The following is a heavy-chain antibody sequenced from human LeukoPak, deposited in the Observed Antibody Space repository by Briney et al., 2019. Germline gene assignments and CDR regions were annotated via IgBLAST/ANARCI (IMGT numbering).Heavy chain of an antibody. Sequence: AASVKVSCKASGFTFTSSAVQWVRQARGQRLEWIGWIVVGSGNTNYAQKFQERVTITRDMSTSTAYMELSSLRSEDTAVYYCAASPDYYDSSGYSYYFDYWAREPWSPSPQ. CDR1: GFTFTSSA. V-gene: IGHV1-58*01. CDR2: IVVGSGNT. CDR3: AASPDYYDSSGYSYYFDY. D-gene: IGHD3-22*01. J-gene: IGHJ4*02.